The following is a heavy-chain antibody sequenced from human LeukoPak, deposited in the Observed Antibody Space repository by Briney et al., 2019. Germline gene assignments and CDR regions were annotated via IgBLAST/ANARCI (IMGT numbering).Heavy chain of an antibody. D-gene: IGHD3-22*01. CDR3: AKEHYYDSSGYPEYFDY. CDR2: INGSGGST. Sequence: GASLRLSCAASGSTFSSYAMSWVRQAPGKGLEWVSAINGSGGSTYYADSVKGRFTISRDNSKNTLYLQMNSLRAEDTAVYYCAKEHYYDSSGYPEYFDYWGQGTLVTVSS. J-gene: IGHJ4*02. CDR1: GSTFSSYA. V-gene: IGHV3-23*01.